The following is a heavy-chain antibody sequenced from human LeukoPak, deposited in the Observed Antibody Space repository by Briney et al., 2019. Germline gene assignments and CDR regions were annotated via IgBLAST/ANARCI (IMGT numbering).Heavy chain of an antibody. J-gene: IGHJ4*02. CDR1: GFTFSNYA. V-gene: IGHV3-48*01. D-gene: IGHD1-1*01. Sequence: GGSLRLSCAASGFTFSNYAMSWVRQAPGKGLEWVSYISSSSSTIYYADSVKGRFTISRDNAKNSLYLQMNSLRAEDTAVYYCARTGTSFNDYWGQGTLVTVSS. CDR3: ARTGTSFNDY. CDR2: ISSSSSTI.